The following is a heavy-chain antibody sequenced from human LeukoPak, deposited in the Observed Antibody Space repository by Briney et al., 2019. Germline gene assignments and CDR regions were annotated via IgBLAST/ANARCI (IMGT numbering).Heavy chain of an antibody. CDR1: GFTFSSYS. CDR3: ARAVWEYYYDSSGYNRKIYYFDY. J-gene: IGHJ4*02. CDR2: ISSSSYI. V-gene: IGHV3-21*01. D-gene: IGHD3-22*01. Sequence: PGGSLRVSCAASGFTFSSYSMNWVRQAPGKGLEWVSSISSSSYIYYADSVKGRFTISRDNAKNSLYLQMNSLRAEDTAVYYCARAVWEYYYDSSGYNRKIYYFDYWGQGTLVTVSS.